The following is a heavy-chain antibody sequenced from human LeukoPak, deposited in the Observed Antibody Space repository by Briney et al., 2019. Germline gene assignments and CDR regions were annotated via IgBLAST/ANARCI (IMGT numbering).Heavy chain of an antibody. CDR2: INPNSGGT. CDR1: GYTFTGYY. D-gene: IGHD5-18*01. V-gene: IGHV1-2*02. J-gene: IGHJ4*02. CDR3: ATSDTAMVNFDY. Sequence: GASVKVSCKASGYTFTGYYMHWVRQAPGQGLEWMGWINPNSGGTNYAQKFQGRVTMTEDTSTDTAYMELSSLRSEDTAVYYCATSDTAMVNFDYWGQGTLVTVSS.